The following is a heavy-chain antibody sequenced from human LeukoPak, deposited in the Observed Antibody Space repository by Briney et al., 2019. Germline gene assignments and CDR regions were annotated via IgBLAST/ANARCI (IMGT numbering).Heavy chain of an antibody. CDR2: ISYDGSNK. Sequence: PGRSLRLSCAAPGFTFSSYGMHWVRQAPGKGLEWVAVISYDGSNKYYADSVKGRFTISRDNSKNTLYLQMNSLRAEDTAAYYCAKELYRYYYYGMDVWGKGTTVTVSS. V-gene: IGHV3-30*18. J-gene: IGHJ6*04. CDR3: AKELYRYYYYGMDV. CDR1: GFTFSSYG. D-gene: IGHD2-2*01.